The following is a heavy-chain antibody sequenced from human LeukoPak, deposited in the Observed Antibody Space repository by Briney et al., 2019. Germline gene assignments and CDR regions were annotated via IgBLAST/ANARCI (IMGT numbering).Heavy chain of an antibody. J-gene: IGHJ3*02. CDR3: ARAVLKWELLPHAFDI. D-gene: IGHD1-26*01. Sequence: WIRQTPGKGLEWVSSISSSSSYIYYADSVKGRFTISRDNAKNSLYLQMNSLRAEDTAVYYCARAVLKWELLPHAFDIWGQGTMVTVSS. CDR2: ISSSSSYI. V-gene: IGHV3-21*01.